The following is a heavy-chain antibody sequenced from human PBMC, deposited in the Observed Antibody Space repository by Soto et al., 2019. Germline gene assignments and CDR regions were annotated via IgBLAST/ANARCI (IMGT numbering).Heavy chain of an antibody. CDR2: ISYDGSDK. CDR1: GFTFSNYA. D-gene: IGHD3-3*01. V-gene: IGHV3-30-3*01. Sequence: GGSLRLSCAASGFTFSNYAMHWVRQAPGKGLEWVAVISYDGSDKYYADSVKGRFTISRDNSKNTLYLQMNSLRPEDTAVYYCARDRLNLEWSMEYSFDYWGQGALVTVSS. CDR3: ARDRLNLEWSMEYSFDY. J-gene: IGHJ4*02.